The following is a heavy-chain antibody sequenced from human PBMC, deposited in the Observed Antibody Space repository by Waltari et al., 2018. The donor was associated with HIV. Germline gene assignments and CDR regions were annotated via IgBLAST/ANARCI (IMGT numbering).Heavy chain of an antibody. CDR1: GFTFSSYW. CDR2: INSDGSST. J-gene: IGHJ6*02. D-gene: IGHD6-6*01. CDR3: AQGSEYSSSAPRNSYYYYGMDV. V-gene: IGHV3-74*01. Sequence: EVQLVESGGGLVQPGGSLRLSCAASGFTFSSYWMHWVRQAPGKGLVWVSRINSDGSSTSYADSVKGRVTISRDNAKNTLYLQMNSLRAEDTAVYYCAQGSEYSSSAPRNSYYYYGMDVWGQGTTVTVSS.